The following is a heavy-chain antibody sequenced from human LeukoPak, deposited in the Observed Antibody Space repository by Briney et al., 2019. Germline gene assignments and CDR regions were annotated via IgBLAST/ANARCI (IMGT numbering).Heavy chain of an antibody. Sequence: PSETLSLTCTVSGGSISSYYWSWIRQPPGKGLEWIGYIYYSGSTNYNPSLKSRVTISVDTSKNQFSLKLSSVTAADTAVYYCARSRLGELSLYKFDPWGQGTLVTVSS. CDR1: GGSISSYY. CDR2: IYYSGST. V-gene: IGHV4-59*01. J-gene: IGHJ5*02. CDR3: ARSRLGELSLYKFDP. D-gene: IGHD3-16*02.